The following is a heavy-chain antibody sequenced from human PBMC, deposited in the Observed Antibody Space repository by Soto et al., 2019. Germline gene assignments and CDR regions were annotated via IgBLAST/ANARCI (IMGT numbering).Heavy chain of an antibody. D-gene: IGHD3-10*01. CDR3: SRANYGSGSSGTRPQVFDF. V-gene: IGHV4-59*01. CDR1: AGSTSTYY. CDR2: IHYSGSA. J-gene: IGHJ4*02. Sequence: QVQIQESGPGLVKPSETLSLTCTVSAGSTSTYYWSRIRQAPGKGLEWIGFIHYSGSAKYNPSLKGRVAMSVDTSKSQFSLTLTSLTAADAAVYYCSRANYGSGSSGTRPQVFDFWGRGTLVTVSS.